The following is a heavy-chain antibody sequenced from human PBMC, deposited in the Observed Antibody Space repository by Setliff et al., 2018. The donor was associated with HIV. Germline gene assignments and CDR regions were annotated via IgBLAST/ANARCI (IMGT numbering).Heavy chain of an antibody. CDR3: GRSVFGGVIAAGRGYYFYMDV. D-gene: IGHD3-16*02. CDR2: ISYSGNT. V-gene: IGHV4-31*03. J-gene: IGHJ6*03. CDR1: GGSISNDGYY. Sequence: SETLSLTCTVSGGSISNDGYYWTWIRQPPGKGLEWIGCISYSGNTYHNPSLKSRLSIFLYTSKNQFSLNLSSVTAADTATYYCGRSVFGGVIAAGRGYYFYMDVWGKGTTVTVS.